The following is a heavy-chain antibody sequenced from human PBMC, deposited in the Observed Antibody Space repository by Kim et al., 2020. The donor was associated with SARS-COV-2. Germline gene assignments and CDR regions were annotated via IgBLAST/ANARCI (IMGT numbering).Heavy chain of an antibody. J-gene: IGHJ3*02. D-gene: IGHD3-22*01. CDR1: GYTFTGYY. V-gene: IGHV1-2*02. CDR3: AREPGITMIVVVNRNDAFDI. CDR2: INPNSGGT. Sequence: ASVKVSCKASGYTFTGYYMHWVRQAPGQGLEWMGWINPNSGGTNYAQKFQGRVTMTRDTSISTAYMELSRLRSDDTAVYYCAREPGITMIVVVNRNDAFDIWGQGTMVTVSS.